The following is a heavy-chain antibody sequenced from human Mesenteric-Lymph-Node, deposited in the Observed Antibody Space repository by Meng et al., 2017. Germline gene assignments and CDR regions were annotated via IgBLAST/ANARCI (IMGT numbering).Heavy chain of an antibody. CDR1: GFTFDDYA. CDR3: AKGAIFGVVIINYYYGMDV. D-gene: IGHD3-3*01. V-gene: IGHV3-43D*03. CDR2: ISWDGGST. J-gene: IGHJ6*02. Sequence: GESLKISCAASGFTFDDYAMHWVRQAPGKGLEWVSLISWDGGSTYYADSVKGRFTISRDNSKNTLYLQMNSLRAEDTAVYYCAKGAIFGVVIINYYYGMDVWGQGTTVTVSS.